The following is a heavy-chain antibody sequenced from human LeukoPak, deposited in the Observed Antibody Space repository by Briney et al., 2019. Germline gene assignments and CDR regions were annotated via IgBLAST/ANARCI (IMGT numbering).Heavy chain of an antibody. CDR3: ARDIRLYGEYYYYGMDV. Sequence: GGSLRLSCAASGFTFSSYAMHWVRQAPGNGLEWVAVISYDGSNKYYADSVKGRFTISRDNSKNTLYLQMNSLRAEDTAVYYCARDIRLYGEYYYYGMDVWGQGTTVTVPS. J-gene: IGHJ6*02. D-gene: IGHD3-16*01. V-gene: IGHV3-30-3*01. CDR1: GFTFSSYA. CDR2: ISYDGSNK.